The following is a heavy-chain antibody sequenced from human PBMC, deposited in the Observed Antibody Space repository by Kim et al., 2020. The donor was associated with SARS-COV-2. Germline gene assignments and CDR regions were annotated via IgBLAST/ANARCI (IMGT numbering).Heavy chain of an antibody. Sequence: GGSLRLSCAASGFTFDNFAMHWVRQAPGKGLEWVAVIAYHGNNQYYADSVKGRFTISRDNSQNTLYLQMNSLRPEDTAVYYCSRNPYGDYEFDYWGQGTL. CDR3: SRNPYGDYEFDY. CDR1: GFTFDNFA. CDR2: IAYHGNNQ. J-gene: IGHJ4*02. V-gene: IGHV3-30-3*01. D-gene: IGHD4-17*01.